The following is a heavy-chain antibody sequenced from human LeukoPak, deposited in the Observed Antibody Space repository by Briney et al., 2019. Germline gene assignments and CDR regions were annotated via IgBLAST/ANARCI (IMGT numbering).Heavy chain of an antibody. Sequence: HPGGSLRLSCAASGFIFSNYAMSWVRQAPRKGIQWVSAFSGSGGSTYYADSVKGRFTISRDNSRNTLYLQMNSLRADDTAVYYCARSGLSRVGFWGQGTLVTVSS. J-gene: IGHJ4*02. CDR1: GFIFSNYA. CDR2: FSGSGGST. D-gene: IGHD2/OR15-2a*01. V-gene: IGHV3-23*01. CDR3: ARSGLSRVGF.